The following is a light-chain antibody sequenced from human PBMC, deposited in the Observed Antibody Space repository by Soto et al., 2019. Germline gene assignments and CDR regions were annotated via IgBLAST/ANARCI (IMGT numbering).Light chain of an antibody. CDR2: GES. V-gene: IGKV3-15*01. CDR3: QQYNNWPRT. J-gene: IGKJ1*01. Sequence: VMTQSPATLSVSPGDSATLSCRASQSVSSNLAWYQQNPGQAPRILIYGESTRATGIPARFSGSGSGTELNLTISRLQSEDFAVYYCQQYNNWPRTCGQGTKVDIK. CDR1: QSVSSN.